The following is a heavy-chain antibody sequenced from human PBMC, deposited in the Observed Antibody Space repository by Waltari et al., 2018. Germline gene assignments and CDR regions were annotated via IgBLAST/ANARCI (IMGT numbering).Heavy chain of an antibody. CDR2: ISDSGGT. D-gene: IGHD6-13*01. CDR1: GTSISNYY. CDR3: ARTSGAAAGKFDY. V-gene: IGHV4-59*01. Sequence: QVQLQESGPGLVKPSETLSLTCTVPGTSISNYYWTWIRQPPGKGLEWIGYISDSGGTSYNPSLKSRVTISGDTSKNHFSLKLSSVTAADTAVYYCARTSGAAAGKFDYWGQGTLVTVSS. J-gene: IGHJ4*02.